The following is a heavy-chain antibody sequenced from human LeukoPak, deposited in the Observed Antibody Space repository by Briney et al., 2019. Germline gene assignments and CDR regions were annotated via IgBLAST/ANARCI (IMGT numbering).Heavy chain of an antibody. V-gene: IGHV3-43*02. D-gene: IGHD2-21*01. CDR3: VKDSTQIGERFHH. CDR1: GFTFDDYA. J-gene: IGHJ1*01. Sequence: GGSLRLSCAASGFTFDDYAMHWVRQGPGKGLEWVSLISGDGDSTYYADSVKGRFTISRDNSKNSLYLQMNSLRTEDTAFYYCVKDSTQIGERFHHWGQGTLVTVSS. CDR2: ISGDGDST.